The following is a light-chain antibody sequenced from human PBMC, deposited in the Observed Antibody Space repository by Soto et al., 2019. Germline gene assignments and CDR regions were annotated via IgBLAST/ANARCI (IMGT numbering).Light chain of an antibody. V-gene: IGKV1-39*01. CDR3: QQSHSTPYT. CDR2: AAR. Sequence: DIQLTQSPSSLSPSVGDRITLSCGASQSISRNLNWYQQMPGKAPSLLIYAARDLQSGVPGRFSGSGSGTEFNLTISSLQPEDLATYYCQQSHSTPYTFGQGTKLEI. CDR1: QSISRN. J-gene: IGKJ2*01.